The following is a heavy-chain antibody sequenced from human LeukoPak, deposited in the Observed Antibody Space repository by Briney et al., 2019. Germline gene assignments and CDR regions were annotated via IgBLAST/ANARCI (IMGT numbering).Heavy chain of an antibody. J-gene: IGHJ4*02. Sequence: PSETLSLTCAVSGYSISSGYYWGWIRQPPGKGLEWIGSIYQSGSTYYNPSLKSRVTISADTSKNQFSLKLRSVTAADTAVYYCARGVAAAGWFDYWGQGTLVTVSS. CDR1: GYSISSGYY. CDR2: IYQSGST. V-gene: IGHV4-38-2*01. CDR3: ARGVAAAGWFDY. D-gene: IGHD6-13*01.